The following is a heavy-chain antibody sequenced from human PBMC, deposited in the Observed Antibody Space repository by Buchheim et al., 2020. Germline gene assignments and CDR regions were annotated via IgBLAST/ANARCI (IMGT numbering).Heavy chain of an antibody. CDR3: ARGHGFSSSWYYYYMDV. Sequence: QVQLQESGPGLLKPSETLSLTCAVYGGSFSGYYWSWIRQPPGKGLEWIGEINHSGSTNYNPSLKSRVTISVDTSKNQFSLKVNSVTAADTAVYYCARGHGFSSSWYYYYMDVWGKGTT. D-gene: IGHD6-13*01. CDR1: GGSFSGYY. V-gene: IGHV4-34*01. J-gene: IGHJ6*03. CDR2: INHSGST.